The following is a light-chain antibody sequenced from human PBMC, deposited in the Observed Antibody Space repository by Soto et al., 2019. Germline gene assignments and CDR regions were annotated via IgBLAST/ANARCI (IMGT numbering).Light chain of an antibody. CDR3: QHFNR. CDR1: EGISSA. Sequence: AFQLTQSPSSLSASVGVRVTITCRASEGISSALAWYQQKPGKAPKLLIYDASTLESGVPSRFRGSGSGTEFTLTYSSLQPEDFATYCCQHFNRFDGGTKVEIK. J-gene: IGKJ4*01. CDR2: DAS. V-gene: IGKV1-13*02.